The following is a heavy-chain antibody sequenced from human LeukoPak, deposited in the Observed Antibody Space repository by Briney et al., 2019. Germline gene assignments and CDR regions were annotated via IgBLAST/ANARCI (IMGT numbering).Heavy chain of an antibody. V-gene: IGHV3-48*01. Sequence: GGSLRLSCAASGFTFSGYTMNWVRQAPGKGLEWLRYSSGTGRNIKYADSVTGRFTISRDNAKDTLYLHMNSLRPEDTAVYYCARDAPSFGDCDGNWFDPWGQGTLVIVSP. CDR2: SSGTGRNI. J-gene: IGHJ5*02. CDR3: ARDAPSFGDCDGNWFDP. CDR1: GFTFSGYT. D-gene: IGHD2-21*02.